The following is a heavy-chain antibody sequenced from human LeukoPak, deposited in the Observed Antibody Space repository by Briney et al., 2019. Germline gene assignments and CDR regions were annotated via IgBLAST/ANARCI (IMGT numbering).Heavy chain of an antibody. D-gene: IGHD3-22*01. CDR3: ARSYYYDSSGYYYAIFDY. V-gene: IGHV1-69*13. CDR1: GGTFSSYA. J-gene: IGHJ4*02. Sequence: ASVKVSCKASGGTFSSYAISWVRQAPGQGLEWMGGIIPIFGTANYAQKFQGRVTITADESTSTAYMELSSLRSEDTAVYYCARSYYYDSSGYYYAIFDYWAQGTLVTVSS. CDR2: IIPIFGTA.